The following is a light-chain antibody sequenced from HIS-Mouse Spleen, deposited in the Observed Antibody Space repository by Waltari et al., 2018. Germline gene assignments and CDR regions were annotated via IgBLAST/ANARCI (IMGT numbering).Light chain of an antibody. CDR1: ALPKQY. V-gene: IGLV3-25*03. J-gene: IGLJ3*02. CDR2: KDS. CDR3: QSADSSGTGWV. Sequence: QTARITCSGDALPKQYAYWYQQKPGQAPVLVIYKDSERPSGIPERFSGSSSGTTVTLTISGVQAEDEADYYCQSADSSGTGWVFGGGTKLTVL.